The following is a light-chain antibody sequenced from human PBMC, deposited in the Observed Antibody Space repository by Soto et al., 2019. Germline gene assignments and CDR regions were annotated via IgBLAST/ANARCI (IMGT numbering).Light chain of an antibody. CDR1: RSISNW. Sequence: DIQMTQSPSTLSASVGDRVTITCWASRSISNWLAWYQQRPGIAPKLLIFDASILQSGVPSRFSGSGSGTEFTLSISRLQTDDFATYYCQQYGSFSPITFGGGTKVEI. J-gene: IGKJ4*01. CDR2: DAS. CDR3: QQYGSFSPIT. V-gene: IGKV1-5*01.